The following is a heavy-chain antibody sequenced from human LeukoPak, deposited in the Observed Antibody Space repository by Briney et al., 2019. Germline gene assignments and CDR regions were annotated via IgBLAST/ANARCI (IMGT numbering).Heavy chain of an antibody. CDR2: ISWDGGTT. J-gene: IGHJ4*02. CDR1: GFIFYDYT. Sequence: GGSLRLSCAASGFIFYDYTMHWVRQAPGKGLEWVSLISWDGGTTYYADSVKGRFTISRDNSKNSLYLQMNSLRTEDTALYYCAKDGASRRNCSPTGYWGQGTLVTVSS. V-gene: IGHV3-43*01. CDR3: AKDGASRRNCSPTGY. D-gene: IGHD2-21*01.